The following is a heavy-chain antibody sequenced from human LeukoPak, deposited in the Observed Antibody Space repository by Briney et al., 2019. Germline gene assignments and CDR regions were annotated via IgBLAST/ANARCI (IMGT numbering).Heavy chain of an antibody. J-gene: IGHJ4*02. CDR1: GFTFSTYG. CDR2: IRANGVET. Sequence: GGSLRLSCAASGFTFSTYGMSWIRQAPGKGLEWVSGIRANGVETYYTNSVKGRFTVSRDNTKNTLYLQMNTLRAEDTAVYYCAKELPIVIVPAAVDCWGQGTLVTVSS. CDR3: AKELPIVIVPAAVDC. V-gene: IGHV3-23*01. D-gene: IGHD2-2*01.